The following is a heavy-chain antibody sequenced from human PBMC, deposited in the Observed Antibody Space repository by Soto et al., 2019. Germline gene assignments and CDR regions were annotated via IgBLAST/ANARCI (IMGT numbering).Heavy chain of an antibody. V-gene: IGHV3-7*04. Sequence: EVQLVESGGGLVQPGGSLRLSCAASGFTFSSYWMTWVRQAPGKGLEWVANIKQDGGEKYYVGSVKGRFTISRENAENSRYLQLDSVRAEDAAVYYCARGAFPTWGSYPLDCWGQGTLVTVSS. D-gene: IGHD3-16*02. CDR3: ARGAFPTWGSYPLDC. CDR2: IKQDGGEK. CDR1: GFTFSSYW. J-gene: IGHJ4*02.